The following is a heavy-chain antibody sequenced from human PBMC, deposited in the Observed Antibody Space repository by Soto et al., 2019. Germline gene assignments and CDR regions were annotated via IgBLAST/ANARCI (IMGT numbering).Heavy chain of an antibody. V-gene: IGHV4-31*03. D-gene: IGHD3-16*01. CDR3: ARDNTAITTTWGGWFDP. J-gene: IGHJ5*02. CDR2: IYYSGST. CDR1: GGSISSGGYY. Sequence: QVQLQESGPGLVKPSQTLSLTCTVSGGSISSGGYYWSWIRQHPGKGLEWIGYIYYSGSTYYNPSLKSRVTISVDTSKNQFSLKLSSVTAADTAVYYCARDNTAITTTWGGWFDPWGQGTLVTVSS.